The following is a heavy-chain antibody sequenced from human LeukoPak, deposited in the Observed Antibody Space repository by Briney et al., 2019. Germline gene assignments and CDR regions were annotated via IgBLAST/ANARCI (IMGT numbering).Heavy chain of an antibody. CDR3: ARGRDGSSYYFDY. CDR2: IHTSGST. CDR1: GGSISSGSYY. V-gene: IGHV4-61*02. Sequence: PSETLSLTCTVSGGSISSGSYYWRWLRQPAGTGLEWIGRIHTSGSTNYNPSLKSRVTISLDTSKNQFSLKLSSVTAADTAVYYCARGRDGSSYYFDYWGQGTLVTVSS. J-gene: IGHJ4*02. D-gene: IGHD6-6*01.